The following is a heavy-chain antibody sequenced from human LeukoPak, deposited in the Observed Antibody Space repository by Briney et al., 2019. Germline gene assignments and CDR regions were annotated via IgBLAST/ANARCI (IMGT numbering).Heavy chain of an antibody. CDR3: ARHSHGSGVTTCFDY. CDR1: GGSISSSSYY. Sequence: SETLSLTCTVSGGSISSSSYYWGWIRQPPGKGLEWIGSIYYGGSPYYNPSLKSRVTISVDTSKNQFSLKLSSVTAADTAAYYCARHSHGSGVTTCFDYWGQGTLVTVSS. D-gene: IGHD3-10*01. CDR2: IYYGGSP. V-gene: IGHV4-39*01. J-gene: IGHJ4*02.